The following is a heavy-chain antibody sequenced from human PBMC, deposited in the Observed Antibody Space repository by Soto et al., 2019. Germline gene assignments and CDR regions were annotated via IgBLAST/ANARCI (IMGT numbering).Heavy chain of an antibody. D-gene: IGHD6-19*01. CDR3: TKSADSAGWGVDF. Sequence: LRLSCVASGFMFDSYAMNWVRQAPGKGLEWVSYISPGGDRIYYAESLKGRTTISRDNARNSLSLQMNILSDEDTAVYYCTKSADSAGWGVDFWGQGTLVTVSS. J-gene: IGHJ4*02. CDR2: ISPGGDRI. V-gene: IGHV3-48*03. CDR1: GFMFDSYA.